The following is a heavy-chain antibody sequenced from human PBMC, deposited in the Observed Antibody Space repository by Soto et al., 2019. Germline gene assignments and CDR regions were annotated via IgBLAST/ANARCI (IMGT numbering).Heavy chain of an antibody. J-gene: IGHJ5*02. D-gene: IGHD4-4*01. V-gene: IGHV1-46*03. Sequence: GASVKVSCKASGYTFTSYGISWVRQAPGQGLEWMGIINPSGGSTSYAQKFQGRVTMTRDTSTSTVYMELSSLRSEDTAVYYCARDRGMINSNYEFLPWGQGTLVTVSS. CDR1: GYTFTSYG. CDR2: INPSGGST. CDR3: ARDRGMINSNYEFLP.